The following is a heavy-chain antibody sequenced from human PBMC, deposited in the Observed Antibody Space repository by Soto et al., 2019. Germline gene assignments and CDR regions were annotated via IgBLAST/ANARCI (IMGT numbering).Heavy chain of an antibody. D-gene: IGHD1-26*01. V-gene: IGHV3-23*01. J-gene: IGHJ4*02. CDR2: ITGSGGTT. CDR3: AKEYTSTSKGSFDY. CDR1: GFTFSNHA. Sequence: EVHLLEFGGGLVQPGGYLRLSCAASGFTFSNHAMNWVRQAPGKGLEWVSGITGSGGTTFYADSVKGRFTISRDNSRNTVYLQMISVRADDTGVYYCAKEYTSTSKGSFDYWGQGALVTVSS.